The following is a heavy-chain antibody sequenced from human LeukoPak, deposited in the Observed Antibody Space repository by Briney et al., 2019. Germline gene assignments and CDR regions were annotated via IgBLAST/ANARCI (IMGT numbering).Heavy chain of an antibody. D-gene: IGHD6-13*01. Sequence: PGGSLRLSCAASGFTFSRYGMHWVRQAPGKGLEWVALIWFDGTNENYGDSVNGRFTISRDNSKNTAYLEMSSLRAEDTALYYCARVRDSRDSDAFDTWGQGTMVTISS. V-gene: IGHV3-33*01. CDR3: ARVRDSRDSDAFDT. J-gene: IGHJ3*02. CDR2: IWFDGTNE. CDR1: GFTFSRYG.